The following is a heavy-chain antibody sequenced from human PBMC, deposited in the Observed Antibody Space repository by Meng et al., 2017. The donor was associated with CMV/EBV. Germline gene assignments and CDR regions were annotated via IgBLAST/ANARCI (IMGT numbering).Heavy chain of an antibody. CDR3: ARDGGGSSWYGGWFDP. V-gene: IGHV3-48*04. CDR2: ISSSSSTI. Sequence: SCAASGFTFSSYSMNWVRQAPGKGLEWVSYISSSSSTIYYADSVKGRFTISRDNAKNSLYLQMNSLRAEDTAVYYCARDGGGSSWYGGWFDPWGQGTLVTVSS. D-gene: IGHD6-13*01. CDR1: GFTFSSYS. J-gene: IGHJ5*02.